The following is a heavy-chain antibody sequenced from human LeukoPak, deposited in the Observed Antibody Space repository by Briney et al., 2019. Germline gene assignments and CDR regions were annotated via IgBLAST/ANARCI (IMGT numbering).Heavy chain of an antibody. CDR1: GGSLSNSSYY. V-gene: IGHV4-39*01. J-gene: IGHJ4*02. D-gene: IGHD4-23*01. CDR2: IYYSGSA. Sequence: SETLSLTCIVSGGSLSNSSYYWGWVRQPPGRGLEWLGSIYYSGSAYYNPSLKSRVTISVDTSKNQFSLKLTSVTAADTAVYYCSRHWVVTPNYWGQGTLVTVSS. CDR3: SRHWVVTPNY.